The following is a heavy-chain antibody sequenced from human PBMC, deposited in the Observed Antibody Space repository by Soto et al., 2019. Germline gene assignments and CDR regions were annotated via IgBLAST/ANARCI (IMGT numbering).Heavy chain of an antibody. CDR1: GFSFRIHS. CDR3: AKVYNDDWSDFDF. J-gene: IGHJ4*02. Sequence: EVQLLESGGGLVRPGGSLRLSCAASGFSFRIHSMTWVRQAPGRGLEWVSGISGSGGSTHSAASVRGRFIISRENSVDSLYLQMNTLRAEDTAVYYCAKVYNDDWSDFDFWGQGTLVTVSS. CDR2: ISGSGGST. V-gene: IGHV3-23*01. D-gene: IGHD3-9*01.